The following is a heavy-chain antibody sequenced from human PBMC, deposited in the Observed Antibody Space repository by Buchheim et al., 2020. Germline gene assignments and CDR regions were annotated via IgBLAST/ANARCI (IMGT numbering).Heavy chain of an antibody. CDR3: AGPFTSSYDFDY. Sequence: QLQLQESGPGLVKPSETLSLTCSVSGGSISRSIYYWGWIRQPPGKGLEWIGSIYHDGSSYYNPSLKSRVTLSADTSKNQFSLKLSSVTAADTAVYYCAGPFTSSYDFDYWGQGTL. V-gene: IGHV4-39*01. CDR1: GGSISRSIYY. D-gene: IGHD3-16*01. CDR2: IYHDGSS. J-gene: IGHJ4*02.